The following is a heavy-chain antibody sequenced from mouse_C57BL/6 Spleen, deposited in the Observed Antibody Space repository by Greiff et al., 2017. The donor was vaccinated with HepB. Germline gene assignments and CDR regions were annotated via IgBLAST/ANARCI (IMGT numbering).Heavy chain of an antibody. CDR2: IYYSGTI. V-gene: IGHV3-5*01. D-gene: IGHD2-3*01. CDR3: ARYDGYSGGFAY. CDR1: GISITTGNYR. Sequence: DVQLQESGPGLVKPSQTVFLTCTVTGISITTGNYRWSWIRQFPGNKLEWIGYIYYSGTITYNPSLTSGTTITRDTPKNQFFLEMNSLTAEDTATYYCARYDGYSGGFAYWGQGTLVTVSA. J-gene: IGHJ3*01.